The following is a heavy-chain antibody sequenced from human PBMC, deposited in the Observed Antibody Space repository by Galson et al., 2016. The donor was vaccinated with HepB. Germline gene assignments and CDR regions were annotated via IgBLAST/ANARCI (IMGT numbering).Heavy chain of an antibody. Sequence: SLRLSCAASRFTFSSYWMYWVRHAPGKGLVWVSRINNDGSSTSYADSVKGRFTISRDNAKNTLYLQMNSLRAEDTAVYYCARGPPTEGAISALLDYWGQGTLVTVSS. V-gene: IGHV3-74*01. J-gene: IGHJ4*02. CDR2: INNDGSST. CDR3: ARGPPTEGAISALLDY. CDR1: RFTFSSYW. D-gene: IGHD1-26*01.